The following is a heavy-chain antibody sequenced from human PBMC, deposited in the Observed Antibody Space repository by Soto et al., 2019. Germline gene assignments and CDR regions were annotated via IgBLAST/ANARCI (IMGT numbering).Heavy chain of an antibody. Sequence: QVQLEQSGAEVKKPGSSVKVSCKASGGTLSDHGVSWLRQAPGQGLEWVGGTIPVFDTAKYAQKFQGRVTIAADTSTNLAYMELSSLRSEDTAFYYCARGVYGSGNYYTGPSAFDIWGQGTMVIVSS. J-gene: IGHJ3*02. CDR1: GGTLSDHG. CDR2: TIPVFDTA. CDR3: ARGVYGSGNYYTGPSAFDI. V-gene: IGHV1-69*06. D-gene: IGHD3-10*01.